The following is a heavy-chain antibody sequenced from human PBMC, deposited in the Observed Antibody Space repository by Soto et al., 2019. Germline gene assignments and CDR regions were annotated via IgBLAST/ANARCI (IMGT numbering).Heavy chain of an antibody. CDR1: GFSVRTFW. D-gene: IGHD6-19*01. CDR2: IGEDGIYK. Sequence: GGSLRLSCVASGFSVRTFWMSWVRQVPGKGLEWVANIGEDGIYKDYVDSVKGRFTISRDSAQNSLYLQMNGLRAEDTAVYFCTRVLGSYDTSDFWGQGTLVTVSS. CDR3: TRVLGSYDTSDF. J-gene: IGHJ4*02. V-gene: IGHV3-7*04.